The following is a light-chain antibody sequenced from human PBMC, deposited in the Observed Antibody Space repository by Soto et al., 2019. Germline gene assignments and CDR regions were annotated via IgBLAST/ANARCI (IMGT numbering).Light chain of an antibody. CDR2: DAS. CDR1: QRVRSSH. V-gene: IGKV3D-20*01. J-gene: IGKJ3*01. Sequence: EIALTQSPATLSLSPGERATLSCGASQRVRSSHVVWYQQRPGLAPRLLIYDASVRATGIPDRFSGSGSGTDFTLTISRLEPEDSAVYYCQQFDSSPFTFGPGTKVDI. CDR3: QQFDSSPFT.